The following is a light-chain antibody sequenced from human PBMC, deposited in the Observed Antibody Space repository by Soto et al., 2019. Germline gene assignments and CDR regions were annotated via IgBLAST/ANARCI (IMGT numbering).Light chain of an antibody. V-gene: IGLV2-14*01. J-gene: IGLJ1*01. CDR2: DVS. CDR1: SSDVGGYNY. CDR3: SSYTSSSTYV. Sequence: QSVLTQPASVSGSPGQSITISRTGTSSDVGGYNYVSWYQQHPGKAPKLMIYDVSNRPSGVSNRFSGSKSGNTASLTISGLQAEVESDYYCSSYTSSSTYVFGTGTKVTGL.